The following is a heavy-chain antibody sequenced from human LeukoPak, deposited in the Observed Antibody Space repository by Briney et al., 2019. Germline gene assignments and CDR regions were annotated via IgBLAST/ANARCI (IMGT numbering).Heavy chain of an antibody. J-gene: IGHJ2*01. V-gene: IGHV4-59*08. CDR2: IYYSGST. D-gene: IGHD1-26*01. CDR1: GGSISSYY. Sequence: PSETLSLTCTVSGGSISSYYWSWIRQPPGKGLEWIGYIYYSGSTNYNPSLKSRVTISVDTSKNQFSLKLSSVTAADTAVYYCARRRELPSKFTVNWYFDLWGRGTLVTVSS. CDR3: ARRRELPSKFTVNWYFDL.